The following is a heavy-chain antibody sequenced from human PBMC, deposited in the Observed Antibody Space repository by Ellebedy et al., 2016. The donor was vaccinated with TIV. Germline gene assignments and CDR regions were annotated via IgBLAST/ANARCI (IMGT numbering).Heavy chain of an antibody. CDR2: IYYSGST. CDR1: GGSISSYY. CDR3: ARLIGDYHIDY. V-gene: IGHV4-59*08. D-gene: IGHD4-17*01. J-gene: IGHJ4*02. Sequence: SETLSLTCTVSGGSISSYYWSWIRQPPGKGLEWIGYIYYSGSTYYNPSLKSRVTISVDTSKNQFSLKLSSVTAADTAVYYCARLIGDYHIDYWGQGTLVTVPS.